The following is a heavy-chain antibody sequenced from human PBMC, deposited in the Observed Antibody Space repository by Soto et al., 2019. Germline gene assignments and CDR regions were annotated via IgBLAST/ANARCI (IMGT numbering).Heavy chain of an antibody. J-gene: IGHJ4*02. CDR1: GGPIKTGDYY. Sequence: SETLSLTCNVSGGPIKTGDYYWNWTRQPPGKGLEWIGYVFYSGATNYSPSLKSRAAISMDTSKNQFSLSLTSVTAADTAVYYCARAGFSYGHLLFWGQGIRVTVSS. V-gene: IGHV4-30-4*01. CDR3: ARAGFSYGHLLF. D-gene: IGHD3-10*01. CDR2: VFYSGAT.